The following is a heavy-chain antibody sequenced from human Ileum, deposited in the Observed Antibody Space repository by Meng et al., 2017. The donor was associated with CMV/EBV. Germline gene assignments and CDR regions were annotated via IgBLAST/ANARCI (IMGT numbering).Heavy chain of an antibody. V-gene: IGHV4-4*07. CDR2: IHPTGTT. D-gene: IGHD3-10*01. CDR3: ARAAARGVPVDL. J-gene: IGHJ5*02. Sequence: QPPESGPSTLPPSDTLSLTCTVTGGSLTSYYWTWIRQPAGKGLEWIGRIHPTGTTDDNPSLRSRVSMSLDKSKNQFSLKLTSVTAADTAVYYCARAAARGVPVDLWGQGTLVTVSS. CDR1: GGSLTSYY.